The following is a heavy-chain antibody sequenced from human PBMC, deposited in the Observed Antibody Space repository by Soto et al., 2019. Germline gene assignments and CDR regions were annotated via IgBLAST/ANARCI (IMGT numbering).Heavy chain of an antibody. CDR2: ISSSSSYI. CDR1: GFTFSSYS. CDR3: ARGYPRAATVTTGVSGY. D-gene: IGHD4-17*01. Sequence: EVQLVESGGGLVKPGGSLRLSCAASGFTFSSYSMNWVRQAPGKGLEWVSSISSSSSYIYYADSVKGRFTISRDNAKNSLYLQKNSLRAEDTAVYYCARGYPRAATVTTGVSGYWGQGTLVTVSS. J-gene: IGHJ4*02. V-gene: IGHV3-21*01.